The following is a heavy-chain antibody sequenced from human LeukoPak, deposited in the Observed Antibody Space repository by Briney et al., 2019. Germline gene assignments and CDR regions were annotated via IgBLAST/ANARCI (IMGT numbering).Heavy chain of an antibody. CDR2: ISWNSGSI. CDR1: GFTFDDYA. CDR3: AKAGGSGYSNYGPDY. Sequence: GGSLRLSCAASGFTFDDYAMHWVRQAPGKGLEWVSGISWNSGSIGYADSVKGRFTISRDNAKNSLYLQMNSLRAEDTALYYCAKAGGSGYSNYGPDYWGQGTLVTVSS. J-gene: IGHJ4*02. D-gene: IGHD4-11*01. V-gene: IGHV3-9*01.